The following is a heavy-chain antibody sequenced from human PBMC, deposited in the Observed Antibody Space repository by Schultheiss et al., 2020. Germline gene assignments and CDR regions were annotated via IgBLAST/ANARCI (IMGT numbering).Heavy chain of an antibody. Sequence: GESLQISCAASGFTFSSYGMHWVRQAPGKGLEWVAVISYDGSNKYYADSVKGRFTISRDNSKNTLYLQMNSLRAEDTAVYYCAKEYCSSTSCYRNDYYGMDVWGQGTTVNVSS. CDR3: AKEYCSSTSCYRNDYYGMDV. CDR1: GFTFSSYG. CDR2: ISYDGSNK. D-gene: IGHD2-2*01. V-gene: IGHV3-30*18. J-gene: IGHJ6*02.